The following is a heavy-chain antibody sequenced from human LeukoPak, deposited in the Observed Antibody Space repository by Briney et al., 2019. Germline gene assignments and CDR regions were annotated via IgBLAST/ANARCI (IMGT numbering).Heavy chain of an antibody. J-gene: IGHJ4*02. CDR2: IWYDGSNK. V-gene: IGHV3-33*01. CDR3: RGTYYYGSGIDGDYFDY. Sequence: PGGSLRLSCEASGFNFGTFAMHWVRQARGEGLEWLAIIWYDGSNKHYSDSVKGRFTISRDNSKSSLYLQMNSLRAEDTAVYYCRGTYYYGSGIDGDYFDYWGQGTLVTVSS. CDR1: GFNFGTFA. D-gene: IGHD3-10*01.